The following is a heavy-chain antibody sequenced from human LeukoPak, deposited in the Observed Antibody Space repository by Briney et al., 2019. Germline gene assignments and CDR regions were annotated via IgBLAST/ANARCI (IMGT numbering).Heavy chain of an antibody. D-gene: IGHD3-22*01. J-gene: IGHJ4*02. CDR2: ISYDGSNK. CDR1: GFTFSNYW. CDR3: AKPGPYYYDSSGPFSFDY. V-gene: IGHV3-30*18. Sequence: PGGSLRLSCEASGFTFSNYWMSWVRQAPGKGLEWVAVISYDGSNKYYADSVKGRFTISRDNSKNTLYLQMNSLRAEDTAVYYCAKPGPYYYDSSGPFSFDYWGQGTLVTVSS.